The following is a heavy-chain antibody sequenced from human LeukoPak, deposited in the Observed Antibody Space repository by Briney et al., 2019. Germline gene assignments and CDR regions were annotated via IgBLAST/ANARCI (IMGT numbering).Heavy chain of an antibody. CDR3: ARVEAEFYYYYYMDV. V-gene: IGHV4-38-2*02. J-gene: IGHJ6*03. Sequence: PSETLSLTCTVSGYSISSGYYWGWIRQPPGKGLEWIGSIYHSRSTYYNPSLKSRVTISVDTSKNQFSLKLSSVTAADTAVYYCARVEAEFYYYYYMDVWGKGTTVTVSS. CDR1: GYSISSGYY. D-gene: IGHD5-24*01. CDR2: IYHSRST.